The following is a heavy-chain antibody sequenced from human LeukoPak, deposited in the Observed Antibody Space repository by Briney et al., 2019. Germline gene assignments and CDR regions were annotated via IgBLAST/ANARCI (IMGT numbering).Heavy chain of an antibody. D-gene: IGHD6-13*01. V-gene: IGHV3-30*01. CDR2: ISYDGSNK. CDR3: ARQAAAVLTFDY. Sequence: GGSLRLSCAASGFTFSSCAMHWVRQAPGKGLEWVAVISYDGSNKYYADSVKGRFTISRDNSKNTLYLQMNSLRAEDTAVYYCARQAAAVLTFDYWGQGTLVTVSS. J-gene: IGHJ4*02. CDR1: GFTFSSCA.